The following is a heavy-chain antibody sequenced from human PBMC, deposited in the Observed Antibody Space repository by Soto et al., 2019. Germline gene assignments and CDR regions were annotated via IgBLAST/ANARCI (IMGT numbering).Heavy chain of an antibody. V-gene: IGHV4-30-2*01. Sequence: PSETLSLTCAVSGGSISSGGYSWSWIRQPPGKGLEWIGYIYHSGSTYYNPSLKSRVTISVDRSKNQFSLKLSSVTAADTAVYYCAIDYYGSGSYDNDPPSAWGQGTLVTVSS. CDR1: GGSISSGGYS. CDR3: AIDYYGSGSYDNDPPSA. D-gene: IGHD3-10*01. CDR2: IYHSGST. J-gene: IGHJ5*02.